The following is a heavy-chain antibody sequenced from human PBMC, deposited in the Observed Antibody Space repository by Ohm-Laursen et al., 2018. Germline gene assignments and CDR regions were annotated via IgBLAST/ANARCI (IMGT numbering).Heavy chain of an antibody. CDR2: ISTYNDNT. Sequence: ATVKISCKASGYTFTNYGVSWVRQAAGQGLEWMGWISTYNDNTNYAQKFRGRVTMTTDTSTSTAYMELRSLRSDDTAIYYCARDQDSSVSSSYGMDVWGQGTRVTVSS. CDR1: GYTFTNYG. J-gene: IGHJ6*02. V-gene: IGHV1-18*01. CDR3: ARDQDSSVSSSYGMDV. D-gene: IGHD6-19*01.